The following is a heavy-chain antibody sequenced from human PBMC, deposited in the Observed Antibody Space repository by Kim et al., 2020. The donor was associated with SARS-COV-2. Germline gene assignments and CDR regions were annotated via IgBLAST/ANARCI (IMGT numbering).Heavy chain of an antibody. CDR3: AREGGDIVVVPAEGYGMDV. D-gene: IGHD2-2*01. V-gene: IGHV1-46*01. CDR2: INPSGGST. J-gene: IGHJ6*02. CDR1: GYTFTSYY. Sequence: ASVKVSCKASGYTFTSYYMHWVRQAPGQGLEWMGIINPSGGSTSYAQKFQGRVTMTRDTSTSTVYMELSSLRSEDTAVYYCAREGGDIVVVPAEGYGMDVWGQGTTVTVSS.